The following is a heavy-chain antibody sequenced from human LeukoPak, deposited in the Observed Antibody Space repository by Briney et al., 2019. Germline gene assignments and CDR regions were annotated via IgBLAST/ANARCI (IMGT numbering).Heavy chain of an antibody. D-gene: IGHD2-15*01. CDR2: IYPGDSDT. J-gene: IGHJ4*02. V-gene: IGHV5-51*01. Sequence: GESLQISCKGSGYIFTSYWIGWVRQLPGKGLEWMGIIYPGDSDTRYSPSFQGQVTISADKSISTAYLQWSSLKASDTAMYYCARQGYCSGGSCYEPFDYWGQGTLVTVSS. CDR1: GYIFTSYW. CDR3: ARQGYCSGGSCYEPFDY.